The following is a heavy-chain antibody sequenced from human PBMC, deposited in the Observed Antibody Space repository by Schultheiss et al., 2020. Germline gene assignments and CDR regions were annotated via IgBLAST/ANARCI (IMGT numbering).Heavy chain of an antibody. D-gene: IGHD2-15*01. CDR2: IYPGDSDT. V-gene: IGHV5-51*01. CDR1: GYSFTSYW. CDR3: ARHGNGYCSGGSCQFGMDV. J-gene: IGHJ6*02. Sequence: GESLKISCKGSGYSFTSYWIGWVRQMPGKVLEWMGIIYPGDSDTRYSPSFQGQVTISADKSISTAYLQWSSLKASDTAMYYCARHGNGYCSGGSCQFGMDVWGQGTTVNVSS.